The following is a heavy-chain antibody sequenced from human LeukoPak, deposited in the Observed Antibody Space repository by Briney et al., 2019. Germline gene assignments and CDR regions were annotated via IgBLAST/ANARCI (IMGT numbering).Heavy chain of an antibody. CDR3: ARRGQWGRWLDP. CDR1: GGSISSSSYC. V-gene: IGHV4-39*01. CDR2: IYYSGST. D-gene: IGHD3-16*01. Sequence: PSETLSLTCTVSGGSISSSSYCWGWIRQPPGKGLEWIGSIYYSGSTYYNPSLKSRVTISVDTSKNQFSLKLSSVTAADTAVYYCARRGQWGRWLDPWGQGNLGPVPS. J-gene: IGHJ5*02.